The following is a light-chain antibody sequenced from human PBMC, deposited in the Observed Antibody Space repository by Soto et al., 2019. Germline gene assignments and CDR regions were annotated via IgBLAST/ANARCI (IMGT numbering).Light chain of an antibody. J-gene: IGKJ4*01. V-gene: IGKV3-20*01. CDR2: GAS. CDR1: QSVRSNN. CDR3: QQYGSSPLT. Sequence: EILLPQSPDTLSLSPGERATLSCRASQSVRSNNLAWYQQKPGQAPRLLIYGASTRATGIPDRFSGSGSGTDFTLTISRLEPEDFAMYHCQQYGSSPLTFGGGTKVDIK.